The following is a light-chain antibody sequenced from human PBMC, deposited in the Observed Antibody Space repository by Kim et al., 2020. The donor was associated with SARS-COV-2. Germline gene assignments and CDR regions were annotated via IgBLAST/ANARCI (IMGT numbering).Light chain of an antibody. CDR3: QQSYRTPYT. CDR2: AAS. J-gene: IGKJ2*01. CDR1: QSISMF. Sequence: ASVGDTITITCRASQSISMFLHWYEQKPGKAPKLLIYAASTLQSGVPPRFSGRGSGTDFTLAITSLQPEDFATYYCQQSYRTPYTFGQGTKVDIK. V-gene: IGKV1-39*01.